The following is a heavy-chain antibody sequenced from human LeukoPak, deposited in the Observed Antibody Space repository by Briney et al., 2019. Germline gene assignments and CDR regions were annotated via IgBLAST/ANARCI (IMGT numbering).Heavy chain of an antibody. CDR3: ARYQGIFDY. Sequence: ASVKVSCKASGYTFISYTMHWVRQAPGQRLEWMGWINTGNGDTKYSQKFQGRVTVTRDTSASTAYMELSSLRSEDTAVYYCARYQGIFDYWGQGTLVTVSS. D-gene: IGHD2-2*01. J-gene: IGHJ4*02. V-gene: IGHV1-3*04. CDR2: INTGNGDT. CDR1: GYTFISYT.